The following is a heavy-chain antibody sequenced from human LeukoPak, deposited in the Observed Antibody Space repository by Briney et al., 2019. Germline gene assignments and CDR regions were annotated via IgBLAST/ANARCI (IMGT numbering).Heavy chain of an antibody. CDR1: GFTFSSYG. D-gene: IGHD4-23*01. J-gene: IGHJ2*01. CDR2: IRHDGSNK. Sequence: GGSLRLSCAASGFTFSSYGIHWVRQAPGKGLEWVAFIRHDGSNKYYADSVKGRFTISRDNSKNTLYLQMSSLRDEDTAVYYCAKNNDYGGSYWYFDLWGRGTLVTVSS. CDR3: AKNNDYGGSYWYFDL. V-gene: IGHV3-30*02.